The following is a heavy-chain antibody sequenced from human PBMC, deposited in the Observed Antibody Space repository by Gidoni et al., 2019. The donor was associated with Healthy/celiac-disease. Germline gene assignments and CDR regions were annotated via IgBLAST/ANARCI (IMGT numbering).Heavy chain of an antibody. Sequence: EVQLVESGGGLVQPGGSLRLSCAASGFTFSSYEMNWVRQAPGKGLEWVSYISSSGSTIYYADSVKGRFTISRDNAKNSLYLQMNSLRAEDTAVYYCARGLGSSGWYDAFDIWGQGTMVTVSS. J-gene: IGHJ3*02. CDR3: ARGLGSSGWYDAFDI. CDR2: ISSSGSTI. V-gene: IGHV3-48*03. D-gene: IGHD6-19*01. CDR1: GFTFSSYE.